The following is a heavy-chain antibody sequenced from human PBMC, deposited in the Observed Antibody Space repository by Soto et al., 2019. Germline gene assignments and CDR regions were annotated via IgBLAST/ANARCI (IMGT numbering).Heavy chain of an antibody. V-gene: IGHV1-69*13. J-gene: IGHJ4*02. D-gene: IGHD3-22*01. CDR3: ARVADSRKGYDY. Sequence: GASVKVSCKASGGTFSSYAISWVRQAPGQGLEWMGGIIPIFGTANYAQKFQGRVTITADESTSTAYMELSSLRSEDTAVYYCARVADSRKGYDYWGQGTLVTVSS. CDR1: GGTFSSYA. CDR2: IIPIFGTA.